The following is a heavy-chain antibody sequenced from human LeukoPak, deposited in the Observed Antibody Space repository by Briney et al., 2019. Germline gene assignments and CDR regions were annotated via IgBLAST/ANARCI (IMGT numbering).Heavy chain of an antibody. D-gene: IGHD3-9*01. Sequence: GGSLRLSCAASGFTFSSYGMHWVRQAPGKGLEWVAVISYDGSSKYYADSVKGRFTISRDNSKNTLYLQMNSLRAEDTAVYYCVRYFDWLWAFDYWGQGTLVTVSS. CDR1: GFTFSSYG. J-gene: IGHJ4*02. CDR3: VRYFDWLWAFDY. V-gene: IGHV3-30*03. CDR2: ISYDGSSK.